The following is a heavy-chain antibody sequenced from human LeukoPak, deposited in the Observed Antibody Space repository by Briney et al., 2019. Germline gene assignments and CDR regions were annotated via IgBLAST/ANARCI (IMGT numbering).Heavy chain of an antibody. J-gene: IGHJ4*02. CDR3: AKDIEYSYGSRFDY. CDR1: GFTFSSYA. CDR2: ISGGGGST. D-gene: IGHD5-18*01. Sequence: PGGSLRLSCAASGFTFSSYAMSWVRQAPGKGLEWVSAISGGGGSTYYADSVKGRFTISRDNSKNTLYLQMNSLRAEDTAVYYCAKDIEYSYGSRFDYWGQGTLVTVSS. V-gene: IGHV3-23*01.